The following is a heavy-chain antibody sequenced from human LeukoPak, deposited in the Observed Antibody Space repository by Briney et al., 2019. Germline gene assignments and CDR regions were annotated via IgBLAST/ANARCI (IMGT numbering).Heavy chain of an antibody. CDR2: IYYSGNT. Sequence: PSETLSLTCTVSGGSISSSSYYWGWIRQPPVKGLEWIGSIYYSGNTYYAPSLKSRVTISVDTSKNQFSLKLSSVTAADTAVYYCVRRAVTTNYYYMDVWGKGTTVTVSS. J-gene: IGHJ6*03. CDR3: VRRAVTTNYYYMDV. CDR1: GGSISSSSYY. D-gene: IGHD4-17*01. V-gene: IGHV4-39*07.